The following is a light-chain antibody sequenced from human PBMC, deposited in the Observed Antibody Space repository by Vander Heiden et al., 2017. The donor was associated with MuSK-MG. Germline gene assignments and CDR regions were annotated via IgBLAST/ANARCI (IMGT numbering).Light chain of an antibody. CDR3: KQRDSTPPVT. CDR2: AAS. V-gene: IGKV1-39*01. J-gene: IGKJ5*01. CDR1: QSISSY. Sequence: DIQMTQSPSSLSASVGDRVTITCRASQSISSYLNWYQQKPGKAPKLLIYAASSLQSGVPSRFSGSGYGTDFTLTISSLQPEAFATYYCKQRDSTPPVTFGQGTRLXIK.